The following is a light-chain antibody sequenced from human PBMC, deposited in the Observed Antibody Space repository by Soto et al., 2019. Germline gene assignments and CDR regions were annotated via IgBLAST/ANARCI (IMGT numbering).Light chain of an antibody. CDR3: QSYDSSLSGPV. V-gene: IGLV1-40*01. CDR1: SSNIGAGYD. J-gene: IGLJ2*01. Sequence: QSVLTQPPSVSGAPGQRVTISCTGSSSNIGAGYDVHWYRQLPGTAPKLLIYSNNNRPPGVSERFSGSKSGTSASLAITGLQAEDEADYYCQSYDSSLSGPVFGGGTKLTVL. CDR2: SNN.